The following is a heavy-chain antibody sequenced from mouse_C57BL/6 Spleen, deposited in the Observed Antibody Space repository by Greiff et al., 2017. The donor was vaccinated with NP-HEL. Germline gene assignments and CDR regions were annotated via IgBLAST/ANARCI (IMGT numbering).Heavy chain of an antibody. J-gene: IGHJ2*01. CDR2: INPSTGGT. Sequence: EVQLQQSGPELVKPGASVKISCKASGYSFTGYYMNWVKQSPEKSLEWIGEINPSTGGTTYNQKFKAKATLTVDKSSSTAYMQLKSLTSEDSAVYYCARSGYYGSSYGFDNWGQGTTLTVSS. V-gene: IGHV1-42*01. CDR1: GYSFTGYY. CDR3: ARSGYYGSSYGFDN. D-gene: IGHD1-1*01.